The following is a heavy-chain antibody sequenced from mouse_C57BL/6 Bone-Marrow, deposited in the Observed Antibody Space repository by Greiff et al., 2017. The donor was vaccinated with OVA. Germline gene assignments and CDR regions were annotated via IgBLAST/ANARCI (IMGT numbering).Heavy chain of an antibody. CDR2: ISDGGSYT. CDR3: ASREIYAYAMDY. Sequence: EVQVVESGGGLVKPGGSLKLSCAASGFTFSSYAMSWVRQTPEKRLEWVATISDGGSYTNYQDNVKGRFTISRDNATNNLFLLMSHLNSEDTAMYYCASREIYAYAMDYWGQGTSVTVSS. CDR1: GFTFSSYA. V-gene: IGHV5-4*01. D-gene: IGHD1-1*01. J-gene: IGHJ4*01.